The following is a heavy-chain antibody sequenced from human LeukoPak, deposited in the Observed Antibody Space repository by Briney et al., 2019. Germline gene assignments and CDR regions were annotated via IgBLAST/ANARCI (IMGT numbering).Heavy chain of an antibody. CDR3: ARDSYDHKRYDY. J-gene: IGHJ4*02. V-gene: IGHV1-3*01. Sequence: KFQGRVTITRDTSASTAYMELSSLRSEDTAVYYCARDSYDHKRYDYWGQGTLVTVSS. D-gene: IGHD5-12*01.